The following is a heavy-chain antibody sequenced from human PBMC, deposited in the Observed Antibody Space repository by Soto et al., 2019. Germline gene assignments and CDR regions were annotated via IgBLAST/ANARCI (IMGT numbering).Heavy chain of an antibody. D-gene: IGHD6-19*01. V-gene: IGHV3-48*02. J-gene: IGHJ4*02. CDR1: GFPLSFYS. CDR2: ITSDTNII. CDR3: ARSVEGHFDY. Sequence: EVQLVESGGGLVQPGGSLRLPCVASGFPLSFYSMTWVRQAPGKGLEWSSYITSDTNIIKYADSVKGRFTISRDNAKNLVYLQMNSLRDEDTAVYFCARSVEGHFDYWGQGTVVTVSS.